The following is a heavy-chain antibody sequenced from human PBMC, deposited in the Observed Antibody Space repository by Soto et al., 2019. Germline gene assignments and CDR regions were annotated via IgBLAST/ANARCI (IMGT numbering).Heavy chain of an antibody. D-gene: IGHD1-1*01. CDR3: AKLSGGTTYSYYGMDV. CDR1: GFTFSSYA. CDR2: ISGSGGST. Sequence: PGGSLRLSCAASGFTFSSYAMSWVRQAPGKGLEWVSAISGSGGSTYYADSVKGRFTISRDNSKNTLYLQMNSLRAEDTAVYYCAKLSGGTTYSYYGMDVWGQGTTVTVS. V-gene: IGHV3-23*01. J-gene: IGHJ6*02.